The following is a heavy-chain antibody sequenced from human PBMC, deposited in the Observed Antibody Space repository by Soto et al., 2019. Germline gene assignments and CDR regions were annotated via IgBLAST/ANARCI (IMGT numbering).Heavy chain of an antibody. Sequence: SETLSLTCAVSGGPISSGGYSWSWIRQPPGKGLEWIGYIYHSGSTYYNPSLKSRVTISVGRSKNQFSLKLSSVTAADTAVYYCARVEQLGYFDYWGQGTLVTVSS. CDR2: IYHSGST. CDR1: GGPISSGGYS. CDR3: ARVEQLGYFDY. D-gene: IGHD6-6*01. J-gene: IGHJ4*02. V-gene: IGHV4-30-2*01.